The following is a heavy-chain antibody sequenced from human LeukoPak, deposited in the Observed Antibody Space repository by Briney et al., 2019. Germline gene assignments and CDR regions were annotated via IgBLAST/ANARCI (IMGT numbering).Heavy chain of an antibody. Sequence: ASVKVSCKASGYTFTSYAMNWVRQAPGQGLEWMGWINTNTGSPTYAQGFTGRFVFSLDTSVSTAYLQISSLKAEDTAVYYCASYRSLCGGDCYSPLDYWGQGTLVTVSS. D-gene: IGHD2-21*02. CDR2: INTNTGSP. CDR1: GYTFTSYA. V-gene: IGHV7-4-1*02. CDR3: ASYRSLCGGDCYSPLDY. J-gene: IGHJ4*02.